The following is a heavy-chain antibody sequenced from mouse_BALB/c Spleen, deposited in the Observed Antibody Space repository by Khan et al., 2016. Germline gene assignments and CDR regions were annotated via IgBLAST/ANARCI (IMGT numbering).Heavy chain of an antibody. Sequence: QIQLVQSGPELKKPGETVKISCKASGYTFTNYGMNWVKQAPGKGLKWMGWINTNTGEPTYAEEFKGRFAFSLETSASPAYLQINNLKNEDTAKQFWAEDYYGSNWFAYWGQGTLVTVSA. CDR3: AEDYYGSNWFAY. D-gene: IGHD1-1*01. CDR1: GYTFTNYG. CDR2: INTNTGEP. J-gene: IGHJ3*01. V-gene: IGHV9-3*02.